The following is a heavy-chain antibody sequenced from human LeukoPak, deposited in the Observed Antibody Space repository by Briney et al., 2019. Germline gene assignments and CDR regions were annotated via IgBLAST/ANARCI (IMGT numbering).Heavy chain of an antibody. Sequence: PGGPLTLSCAASGFTFNRYSMNWARQVPGKGLEWVSSISSSSSYIYYADSVKGRFTISRDNAKNSLYLQMNSLRAEDTAVYYCARDSYGMDVWGQGTTVTVSS. J-gene: IGHJ6*02. CDR3: ARDSYGMDV. CDR2: ISSSSSYI. CDR1: GFTFNRYS. V-gene: IGHV3-21*01.